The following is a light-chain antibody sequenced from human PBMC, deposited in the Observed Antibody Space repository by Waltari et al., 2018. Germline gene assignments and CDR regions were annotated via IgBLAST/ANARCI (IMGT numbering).Light chain of an antibody. Sequence: QSALTQPASVSGSPGPSITISCTGTSSDVGGYNYVSWYQQHPGKAPKLMIYEVSNRPSGVSNRFCGSKSGNTASLTISGLQAEDEADYYCSADTSSSPWMFGGGTKLTVL. V-gene: IGLV2-14*01. J-gene: IGLJ3*02. CDR2: EVS. CDR3: SADTSSSPWM. CDR1: SSDVGGYNY.